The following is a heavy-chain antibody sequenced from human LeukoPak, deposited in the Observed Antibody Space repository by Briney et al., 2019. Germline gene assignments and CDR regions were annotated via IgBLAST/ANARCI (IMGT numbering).Heavy chain of an antibody. CDR1: GFTFSDYY. V-gene: IGHV3-33*08. CDR3: AGGVLPLSDYYGMDV. CDR2: IWYDGSNK. J-gene: IGHJ6*02. D-gene: IGHD3-16*01. Sequence: PGGSLRLSCAASGFTFSDYYMTWIRQAPGKGLEWVAVIWYDGSNKYYADSVKGRFTISRDNSKNTLYLQMNSLRAEDTAVYYCAGGVLPLSDYYGMDVWGQGTTVTVSS.